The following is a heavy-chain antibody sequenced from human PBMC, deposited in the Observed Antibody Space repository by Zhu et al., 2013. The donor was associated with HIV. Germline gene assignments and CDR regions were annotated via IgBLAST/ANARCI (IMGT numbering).Heavy chain of an antibody. CDR3: ARALFYYYDSTGYQYYYYGMDV. J-gene: IGHJ6*02. CDR1: GGTFSSYA. D-gene: IGHD3-22*01. Sequence: QEQLVQSGAEVKKPGSSVKVSCKASGGTFSSYAISWVRQAPGQGLEWLGGIIPIFGTPNYAQKFQGRVTITADKSTSTLYMELSSLRSDDTAVYYCARALFYYYDSTGYQYYYYGMDVWGQGTTVTVSS. V-gene: IGHV1-69*06. CDR2: IIPIFGTP.